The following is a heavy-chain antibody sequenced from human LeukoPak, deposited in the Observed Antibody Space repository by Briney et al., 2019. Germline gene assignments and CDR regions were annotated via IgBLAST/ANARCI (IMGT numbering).Heavy chain of an antibody. D-gene: IGHD4-17*01. J-gene: IGHJ4*02. CDR3: ARDHSRIYGDFPVYYSDY. Sequence: GASVKVSCKTSGYSFNTNGFSWVRQAPGQGLEWMGWISTFNSKTSYSQKFQGRVTMTTDTSASTVYMELRGLTYDDTAMYYCARDHSRIYGDFPVYYSDYWGQGTLVTVSS. V-gene: IGHV1-18*01. CDR2: ISTFNSKT. CDR1: GYSFNTNG.